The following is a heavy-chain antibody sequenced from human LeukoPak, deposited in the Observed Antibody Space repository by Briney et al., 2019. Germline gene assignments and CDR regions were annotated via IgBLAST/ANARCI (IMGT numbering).Heavy chain of an antibody. J-gene: IGHJ4*02. CDR3: ARDKAVAGSYFDY. D-gene: IGHD6-19*01. CDR1: GFTFSSYS. CDR2: ISSASNTI. V-gene: IGHV3-48*01. Sequence: GESLRLSCAASGFTFSSYSMNWVRQAPGKGLEWVSYISSASNTIYYADSVKGRFTISRDNAKNSLYLQMNSLRAEDTAVYYCARDKAVAGSYFDYWGQGTLVTVSS.